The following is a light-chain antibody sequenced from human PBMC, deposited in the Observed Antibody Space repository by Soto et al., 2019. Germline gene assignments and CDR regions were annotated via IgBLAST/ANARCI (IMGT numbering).Light chain of an antibody. Sequence: QSALTQPPSASGSPGQSVTISCTGSRSDIGDSNYVSWYQQHPRKAPKLIISEVINRPSGVPDRFSASKSGNTASLTISGLQAEDEADYYCASKVGSSRHVVFGGGTKLTVL. CDR1: RSDIGDSNY. CDR2: EVI. CDR3: ASKVGSSRHVV. V-gene: IGLV2-8*01. J-gene: IGLJ2*01.